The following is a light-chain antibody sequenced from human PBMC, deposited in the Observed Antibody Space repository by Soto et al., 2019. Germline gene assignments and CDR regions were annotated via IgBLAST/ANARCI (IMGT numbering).Light chain of an antibody. Sequence: EIWMTQYPATLSVSPGERVTLSCGASQSVYVNVAWYQQKPGQAPRLLISGASTRATGIPARFSGSGSGTEFNLTISSLESDDFALYFCQEYNDWTLRTFGQGTKVDI. J-gene: IGKJ1*01. V-gene: IGKV3-15*01. CDR2: GAS. CDR3: QEYNDWTLRT. CDR1: QSVYVN.